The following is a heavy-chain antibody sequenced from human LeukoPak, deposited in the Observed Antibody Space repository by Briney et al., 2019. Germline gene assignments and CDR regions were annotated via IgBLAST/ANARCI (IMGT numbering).Heavy chain of an antibody. V-gene: IGHV3-23*01. CDR3: ARVSYSSSWFYMDV. CDR2: ISGSGGST. J-gene: IGHJ6*03. CDR1: GFTFSSYA. D-gene: IGHD2-2*01. Sequence: PGGSLRLSCAASGFTFSSYAMSWVRQAPGKGLEWVSAISGSGGSTYYADSVKGRFTISRDNSKNTLYLQMSSLRAEDTAVYYCARVSYSSSWFYMDVWGKGTTVTVSS.